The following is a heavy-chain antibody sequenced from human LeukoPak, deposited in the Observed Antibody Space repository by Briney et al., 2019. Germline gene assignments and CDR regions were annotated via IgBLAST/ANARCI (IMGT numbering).Heavy chain of an antibody. D-gene: IGHD6-13*01. CDR3: ARDPIAAAGKDY. V-gene: IGHV4-4*07. CDR2: IYTSGST. Sequence: PSETLSLTCTVSGGSISSYYWSWIRQPAGKGLEWIGRIYTSGSTNYNPSLKSRVTISVDKSKNQFSLKLSSVTAADTAVYYRARDPIAAAGKDYWGQGTLVTVSS. J-gene: IGHJ4*02. CDR1: GGSISSYY.